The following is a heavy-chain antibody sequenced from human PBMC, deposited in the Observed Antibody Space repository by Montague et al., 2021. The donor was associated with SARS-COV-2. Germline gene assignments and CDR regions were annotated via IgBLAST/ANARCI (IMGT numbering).Heavy chain of an antibody. CDR1: VDSIGTDNW. CDR3: ARKGSGRSELAY. V-gene: IGHV4-4*02. CDR2: IYHTGST. D-gene: IGHD1-26*01. J-gene: IGHJ4*02. Sequence: SETLSLTCVVSVDSIGTDNWWPCVRLPPGKGLAWVVAIYHTGSTKYKPSLRSRVSMSVDKSLNHFSLRLTSVTAADTAIYYCARKGSGRSELAYWVQGTLVTVAS.